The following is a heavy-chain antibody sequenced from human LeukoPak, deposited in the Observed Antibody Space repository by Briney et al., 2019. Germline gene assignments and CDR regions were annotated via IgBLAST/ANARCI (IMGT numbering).Heavy chain of an antibody. CDR1: GGSISNYY. J-gene: IGHJ3*02. CDR3: ARQGFSVGSNYYFAFDI. Sequence: SETLSLTCTVSGGSISNYYWSWIRQPPEKGLEWIGYIYYSGSTNYNPSLKSRVTMSVDTSKNQFSLRLNSVTAADTAVYYCARQGFSVGSNYYFAFDIWGQGTMVTVSS. CDR2: IYYSGST. V-gene: IGHV4-59*08. D-gene: IGHD3-10*01.